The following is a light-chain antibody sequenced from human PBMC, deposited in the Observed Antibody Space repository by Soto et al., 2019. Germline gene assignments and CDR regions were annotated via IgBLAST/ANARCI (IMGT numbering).Light chain of an antibody. CDR2: EVS. V-gene: IGLV2-14*01. Sequence: QSALTQPASVSGSPGQSITISCTGTSSDVGAYNYVSWYQQHPDKAPKLMIFEVSDRPSGVSNRFSGSNSGNTASLTISGLHAEDDDYYCSSSYTSNSTLVFGGGTKLTVL. CDR3: SSYTSNSTLV. J-gene: IGLJ3*02. CDR1: SSDVGAYNY.